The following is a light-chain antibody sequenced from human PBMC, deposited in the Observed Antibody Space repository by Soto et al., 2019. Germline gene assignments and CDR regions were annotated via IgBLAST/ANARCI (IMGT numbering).Light chain of an antibody. CDR1: QTISSW. CDR2: KAS. Sequence: DVKITPSPSTLAGSVGDGVTITCRASQTISSWLAWYQQKPGKAPKLLIHKASSLQSGVPSRFSGSGSGTDFTLTISSLQPDDFATYYCQQYHTYPRTFGQGTKVDNK. CDR3: QQYHTYPRT. J-gene: IGKJ1*01. V-gene: IGKV1-5*03.